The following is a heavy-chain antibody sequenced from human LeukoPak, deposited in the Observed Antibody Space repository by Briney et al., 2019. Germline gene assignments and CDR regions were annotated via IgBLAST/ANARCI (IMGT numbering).Heavy chain of an antibody. CDR3: ARGRREREPPDY. J-gene: IGHJ4*02. CDR1: GGTFSSYA. V-gene: IGHV1-69*13. CDR2: IIPIFGTA. Sequence: SVKVSCKASGGTFSSYAISWVRQAPGQGLEWMGGIIPIFGTANYAQKFQGRVTITADESTSTAYMELSSLRSEDTAVYYCARGRREREPPDYWGQGTLVTVSS. D-gene: IGHD1-26*01.